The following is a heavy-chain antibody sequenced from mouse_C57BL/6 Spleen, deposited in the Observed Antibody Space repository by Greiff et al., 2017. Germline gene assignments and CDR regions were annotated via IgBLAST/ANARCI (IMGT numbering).Heavy chain of an antibody. CDR1: GYTFTSYW. D-gene: IGHD3-2*02. V-gene: IGHV1-55*01. Sequence: QVQLQQPGAELVKPGASVKMSCKASGYTFTSYWITWVKQRPGQGLEWIGDIYPGSGSTNYNQKFKTKATLTVDTSSSTAYMQLSSLTSEDSAVYYCARCGGSSGYGFAYWGQCALVTVSA. CDR2: IYPGSGST. CDR3: ARCGGSSGYGFAY. J-gene: IGHJ3*01.